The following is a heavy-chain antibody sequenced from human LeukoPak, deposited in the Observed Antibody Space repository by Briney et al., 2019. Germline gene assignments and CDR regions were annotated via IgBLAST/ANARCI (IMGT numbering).Heavy chain of an antibody. CDR3: ARGSGSYYLGFDY. D-gene: IGHD1-26*01. V-gene: IGHV3-23*01. J-gene: IGHJ4*02. Sequence: GGSLRLSCAASGFTFSSYGMSWVRQAPGKGLEWVSAISGSGGSTYYADSVKGRFTISRDNSKNTLYLQMNSLRAEDTAVYYCARGSGSYYLGFDYWGQGTLVTVSS. CDR1: GFTFSSYG. CDR2: ISGSGGST.